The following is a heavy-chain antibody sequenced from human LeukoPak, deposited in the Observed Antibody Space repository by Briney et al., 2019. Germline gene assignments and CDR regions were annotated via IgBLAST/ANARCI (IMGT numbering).Heavy chain of an antibody. V-gene: IGHV3-23*01. D-gene: IGHD3-22*01. CDR3: TKRPARYYDSSGPLDY. Sequence: GGSLRLSCAASGFTFSSYAMSWVRQAPGKGLEWVSAINYSGGSTYYADSVKGRFTISRDNSKNTLYLQMNSLRAEDTAVYYCTKRPARYYDSSGPLDYWGQGTLVTVSS. CDR2: INYSGGST. CDR1: GFTFSSYA. J-gene: IGHJ4*02.